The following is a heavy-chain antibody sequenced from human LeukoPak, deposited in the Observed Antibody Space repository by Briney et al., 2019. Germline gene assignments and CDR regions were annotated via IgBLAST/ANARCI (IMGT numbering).Heavy chain of an antibody. Sequence: PSETLSLTRTVSGGSISSSSYYWGWIRQPPGKGLEWIGSIYYSGSTYYNPSLKSRVTISVDTSKNQFSLKLSSVTAADTAVYYCARDRSTSVSSGMDVWGQGTTVTVSS. CDR3: ARDRSTSVSSGMDV. CDR2: IYYSGST. CDR1: GGSISSSSYY. D-gene: IGHD2-2*01. V-gene: IGHV4-39*07. J-gene: IGHJ6*02.